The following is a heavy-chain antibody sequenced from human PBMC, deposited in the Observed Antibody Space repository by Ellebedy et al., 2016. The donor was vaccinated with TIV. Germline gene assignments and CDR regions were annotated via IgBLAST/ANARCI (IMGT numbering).Heavy chain of an antibody. CDR3: ARGVDYGFDY. D-gene: IGHD4-17*01. CDR1: QFTFSGYW. CDR2: IKQDGSEK. J-gene: IGHJ4*02. Sequence: GESLKISXAASQFTFSGYWMTWVRQAPGKGLEWVANIKQDGSEKYYVDSVKGRFTISRDNAENSLYLQMNSLRAEDTAVYYCARGVDYGFDYWGQGTLVTVSS. V-gene: IGHV3-7*02.